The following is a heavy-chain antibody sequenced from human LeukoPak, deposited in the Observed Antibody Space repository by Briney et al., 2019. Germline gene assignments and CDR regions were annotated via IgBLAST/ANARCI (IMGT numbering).Heavy chain of an antibody. Sequence: PGGSLRLSCAASGFTFSSYGMHWVRQAPGKGLEWVAFIRYDGSNKYYTDSVKGRFTISRDDSKNTVYLQMNGLRAEDTAVYYCAKDQGNWAYFDYWGQETLVTVSS. D-gene: IGHD7-27*01. CDR3: AKDQGNWAYFDY. V-gene: IGHV3-30*02. J-gene: IGHJ4*02. CDR1: GFTFSSYG. CDR2: IRYDGSNK.